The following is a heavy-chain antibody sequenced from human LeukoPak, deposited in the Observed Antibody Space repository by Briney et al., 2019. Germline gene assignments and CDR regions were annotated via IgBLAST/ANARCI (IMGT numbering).Heavy chain of an antibody. CDR2: IYYSGST. CDR1: GGSISSYY. J-gene: IGHJ4*02. D-gene: IGHD4/OR15-4a*01. CDR3: ARGRWGYGGNRNNFDY. Sequence: SETLSLTCTASGGSISSYYWSWIRQPPGKGLEWIGYIYYSGSTNYNPSLKSRVTISVDTSKNQFSLKLSSVTAADTAVYYCARGRWGYGGNRNNFDYWGQGTLVTVSS. V-gene: IGHV4-59*12.